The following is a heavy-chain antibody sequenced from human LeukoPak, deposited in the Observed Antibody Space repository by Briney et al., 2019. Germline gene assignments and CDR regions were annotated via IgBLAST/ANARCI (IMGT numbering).Heavy chain of an antibody. J-gene: IGHJ6*03. V-gene: IGHV4-4*02. D-gene: IGHD6-6*01. CDR1: GGSISSSNW. Sequence: SGTLSLTCAVSGGSISSSNWWSWVRQPPGKGLEWIGEIYHSGSTNYNPSLKSRVTISVDKSKNQFSLKLSSVTAADTAVYYCARDAGLAARSGGDPYPYYYYYMDVWGKGTTVTVSS. CDR3: ARDAGLAARSGGDPYPYYYYYMDV. CDR2: IYHSGST.